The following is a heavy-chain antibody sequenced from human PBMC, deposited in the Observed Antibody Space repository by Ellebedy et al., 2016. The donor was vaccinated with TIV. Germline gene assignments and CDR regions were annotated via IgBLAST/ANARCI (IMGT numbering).Heavy chain of an antibody. V-gene: IGHV1-18*01. J-gene: IGHJ4*02. CDR1: GYTFTSYG. D-gene: IGHD2-2*01. CDR2: ISAYNGNT. Sequence: ASVKVSCKASGYTFTSYGISWVRQAPGQGLEWMGWISAYNGNTNYAQKLQGRVTMTTDTSTSTAYMELRSLRSDDTAVYYCATALRYCSSTSCFDYWGQGTLVTVSS. CDR3: ATALRYCSSTSCFDY.